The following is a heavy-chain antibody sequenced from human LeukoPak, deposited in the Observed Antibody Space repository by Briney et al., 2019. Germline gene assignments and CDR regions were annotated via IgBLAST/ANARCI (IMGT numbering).Heavy chain of an antibody. CDR3: ARHPPQGYSSGLYYFDY. Sequence: PSETLSLTCTVSGGSISSYYWSWIRQPPGKGLEWIGYIYDSGRTNYNPSLKSRVTISVDTSKNQFSLKLSSVTAADTAVHYCARHPPQGYSSGLYYFDYWGQGTLVTVSS. D-gene: IGHD6-19*01. V-gene: IGHV4-59*08. CDR1: GGSISSYY. CDR2: IYDSGRT. J-gene: IGHJ4*02.